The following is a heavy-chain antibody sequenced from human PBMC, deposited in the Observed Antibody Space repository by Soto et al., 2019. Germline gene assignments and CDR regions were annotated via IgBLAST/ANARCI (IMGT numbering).Heavy chain of an antibody. V-gene: IGHV5-10-1*01. CDR3: ARHDYGDSSLDAFDI. J-gene: IGHJ3*02. Sequence: GESLKISCKGSGYSFTSYWISWVRQMPGKGLEWMGRIDPSDSYTNYSPSFQGHVTISADKSISTAYLQWSSLKASDTAMYYCARHDYGDSSLDAFDIWGGGRLVTVSS. CDR2: IDPSDSYT. D-gene: IGHD4-17*01. CDR1: GYSFTSYW.